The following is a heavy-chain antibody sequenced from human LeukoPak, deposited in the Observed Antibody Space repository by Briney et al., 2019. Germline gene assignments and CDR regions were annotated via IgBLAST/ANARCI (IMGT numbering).Heavy chain of an antibody. J-gene: IGHJ2*01. CDR1: GFTFSNYA. V-gene: IGHV3-23*01. CDR3: ARGKYDFSQNWNFNL. D-gene: IGHD3-3*01. CDR2: LSGTGGST. Sequence: TGGSLRLSCAASGFTFSNYAMSWVRQAPGKGLEWVSTLSGTGGSTYYADSVKGRFTISRDNSKNTLYLQMNSLRAGDTAVYFCARGKYDFSQNWNFNLWGRGTLVTVSS.